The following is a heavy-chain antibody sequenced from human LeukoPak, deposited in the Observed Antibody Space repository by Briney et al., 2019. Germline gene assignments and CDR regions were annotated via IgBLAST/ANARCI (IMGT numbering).Heavy chain of an antibody. CDR2: ISSSSSYI. J-gene: IGHJ4*02. D-gene: IGHD4-17*01. V-gene: IGHV3-21*01. CDR3: ARGLMTTVTNFDY. CDR1: GFTFSSYS. Sequence: AGGSLRLSCAASGFTFSSYSMNWVRQAPGKGPEWVSSISSSSSYIYYADSVKGRFTISRDNAKNSLYLQMNSLRAEDTAVYYRARGLMTTVTNFDYWGQGTLVTVSS.